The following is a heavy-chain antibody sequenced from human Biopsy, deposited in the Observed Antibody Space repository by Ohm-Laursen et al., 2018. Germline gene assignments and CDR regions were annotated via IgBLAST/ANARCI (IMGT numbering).Heavy chain of an antibody. V-gene: IGHV3-53*01. CDR1: TFTFSSDS. CDR3: ARNKPGSSSGSDFDY. J-gene: IGHJ4*02. CDR2: IYSGDRP. D-gene: IGHD6-6*01. Sequence: SLRLSCTATTFTFSSDSVNWVRQAPGMGLEWVSVIYSGDRPYYRESVRGRFTISRDNSKNTLYLQMNSLRADDTAVYYCARNKPGSSSGSDFDYWGQGTLVTVSS.